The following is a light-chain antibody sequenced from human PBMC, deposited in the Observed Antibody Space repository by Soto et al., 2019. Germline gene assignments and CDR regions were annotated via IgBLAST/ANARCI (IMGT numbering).Light chain of an antibody. J-gene: IGKJ4*01. Sequence: EIVLTQSPATLSLSPGNRAILSCRASESVSRYLAWYQQKPGQAPRLLIYDASNRATGIPARFSGSGSGTDFTLTITSLEPEDFAVYYCQQRSNWPSTFGGGTKVEIK. CDR2: DAS. CDR1: ESVSRY. V-gene: IGKV3-11*01. CDR3: QQRSNWPST.